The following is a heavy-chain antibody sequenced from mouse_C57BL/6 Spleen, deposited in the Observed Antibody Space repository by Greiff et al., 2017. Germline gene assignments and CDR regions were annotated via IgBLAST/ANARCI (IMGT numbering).Heavy chain of an antibody. J-gene: IGHJ2*01. Sequence: QVQLKESGAELVKPGASVKISCKASGYAFSSYWMNWVKQRPGKGLEWIGQIYPGDGDTNYNGKFKGKATLTADKSSSTAYMQLSSLTSEDSAAYFCARSGYYGSCDYWGQGTTLTVSS. CDR1: GYAFSSYW. CDR3: ARSGYYGSCDY. D-gene: IGHD1-1*01. CDR2: IYPGDGDT. V-gene: IGHV1-80*01.